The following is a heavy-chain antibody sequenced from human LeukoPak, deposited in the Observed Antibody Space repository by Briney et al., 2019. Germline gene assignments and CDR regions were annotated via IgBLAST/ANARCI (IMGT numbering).Heavy chain of an antibody. V-gene: IGHV3-30-3*01. J-gene: IGHJ6*02. CDR3: ARDDCSSTSCPTTGYYYGMDV. Sequence: GRSLRLSCAASGITFSSYAMHWVRQAPGKGLEWVAVISYDGSNKYYADSVKGRFTISRDNSKNTLYLQMNSLRAEDTAVYYCARDDCSSTSCPTTGYYYGMDVWGQGTTVTVSS. CDR2: ISYDGSNK. D-gene: IGHD2-2*01. CDR1: GITFSSYA.